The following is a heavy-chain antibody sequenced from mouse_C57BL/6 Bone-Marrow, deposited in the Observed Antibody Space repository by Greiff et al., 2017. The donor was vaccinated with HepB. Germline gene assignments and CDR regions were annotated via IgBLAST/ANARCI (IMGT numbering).Heavy chain of an antibody. CDR2: IYPRDGST. CDR3: ARDAMDY. CDR1: GYTFTSYD. J-gene: IGHJ4*01. V-gene: IGHV1-85*01. Sequence: QVHVKQSGPELVKPGASVKLSCKASGYTFTSYDINWVKQRPGQGLEWIGWIYPRDGSTKYNEKFKGKATLPVDTSSSTAYMELHSLTSEDSAVYFCARDAMDYWGQGTSVTVSS.